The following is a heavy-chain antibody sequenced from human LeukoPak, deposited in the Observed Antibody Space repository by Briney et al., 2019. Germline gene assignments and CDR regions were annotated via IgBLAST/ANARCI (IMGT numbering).Heavy chain of an antibody. Sequence: ASVKVSCKASGYTFTGYYMHWVRQAPGQGLEWMGWINTNSGGTNYAQKFQGRVTMTRDTSISTAYMELSRLRSDDTAVYYCARGSIAARPQNWFDPWGQGTLVTVSS. CDR2: INTNSGGT. V-gene: IGHV1-2*02. D-gene: IGHD6-6*01. CDR3: ARGSIAARPQNWFDP. CDR1: GYTFTGYY. J-gene: IGHJ5*02.